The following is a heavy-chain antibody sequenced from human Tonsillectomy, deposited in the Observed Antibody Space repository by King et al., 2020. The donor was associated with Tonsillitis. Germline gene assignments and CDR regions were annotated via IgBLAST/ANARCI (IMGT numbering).Heavy chain of an antibody. CDR2: ISYDGSNK. Sequence: VQLVESGGGVVQPGRSLRLSCAASGFTFSSYGMHWVRQAPGKGLEWVAVISYDGSNKYYADSVKGRFTISRDNSKNTLYLQMNSLRAEDTAVYYCAKDVAERYFGWLLPDYWGQGTLVTVSS. V-gene: IGHV3-30*18. J-gene: IGHJ4*02. D-gene: IGHD3-9*01. CDR1: GFTFSSYG. CDR3: AKDVAERYFGWLLPDY.